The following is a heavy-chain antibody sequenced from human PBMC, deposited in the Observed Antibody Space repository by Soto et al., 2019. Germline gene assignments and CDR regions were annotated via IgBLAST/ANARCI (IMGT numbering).Heavy chain of an antibody. CDR1: GFTFDDYA. CDR2: ISWNSGSI. V-gene: IGHV3-9*01. D-gene: IGHD5-18*01. Sequence: PGGSLRLSCAASGFTFDDYAMHWVRQAPGKGLEWVSGISWNSGSIGYADSVKGRFTISRDNAKNSLYLQMNSLRAEDTALYYCALWGPGYSYDYWGQGTLVTVSS. CDR3: ALWGPGYSYDY. J-gene: IGHJ4*02.